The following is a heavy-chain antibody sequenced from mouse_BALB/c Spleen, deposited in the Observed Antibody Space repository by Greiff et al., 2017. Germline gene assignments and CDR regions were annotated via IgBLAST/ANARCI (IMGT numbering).Heavy chain of an antibody. V-gene: IGHV7-3*02. D-gene: IGHD2-3*01. J-gene: IGHJ1*01. CDR1: GFTFTDYY. Sequence: EVKLVESGGGLVQPGGSLRLSCATSGFTFTDYYMSWVRQPPGKALEWLGFIRNKANGYTTEYSASVKGRFTISRDNSQSILYLQMNTLRAEDSATYYCARGDGYFDVWGAGTTVTVSS. CDR2: IRNKANGYTT. CDR3: ARGDGYFDV.